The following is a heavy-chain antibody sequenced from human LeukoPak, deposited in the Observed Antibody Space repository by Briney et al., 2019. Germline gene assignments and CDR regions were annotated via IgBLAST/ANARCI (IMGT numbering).Heavy chain of an antibody. D-gene: IGHD3-22*01. J-gene: IGHJ4*02. Sequence: PGGSLRLSCSASGFTFSSYAMHWVRQGPGKGLEYVSVITSDGGTTYYADSVKGRFTISRDNSKNTLYLQMNSLRAEDTAVYYCAKASDYYYDSSGYPNYWGQGTLVTVSS. V-gene: IGHV3-64*04. CDR1: GFTFSSYA. CDR2: ITSDGGTT. CDR3: AKASDYYYDSSGYPNY.